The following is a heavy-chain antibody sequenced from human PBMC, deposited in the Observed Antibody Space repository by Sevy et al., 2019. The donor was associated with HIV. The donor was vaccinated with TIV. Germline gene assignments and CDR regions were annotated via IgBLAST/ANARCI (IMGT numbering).Heavy chain of an antibody. CDR2: ISYDGSNK. CDR1: GFTFSSYG. Sequence: GGSLRLSCAASGFTFSSYGMHWVRQAPGKGLEWVAVISYDGSNKYYADSVKGRFTISRDNCKNTLYLQMNGLRAEDTAVYYCAKDRSGWPDAFDIWGQGTMVTVSS. CDR3: AKDRSGWPDAFDI. D-gene: IGHD6-19*01. J-gene: IGHJ3*02. V-gene: IGHV3-30*18.